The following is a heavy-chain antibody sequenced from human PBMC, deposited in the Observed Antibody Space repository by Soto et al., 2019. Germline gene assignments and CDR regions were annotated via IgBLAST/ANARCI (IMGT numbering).Heavy chain of an antibody. CDR2: TYYRSKWYN. D-gene: IGHD2-15*01. CDR3: ARGSWDIVVVVAAVFDY. J-gene: IGHJ4*02. CDR1: GDSVSSNSAA. Sequence: SQTLSLTCAISGDSVSSNSAAWNWIRQSPSRGLEWLGRTYYRSKWYNDYAVSVKSRITINPDTSKNQFSLQLNSVTPEDTAVYYCARGSWDIVVVVAAVFDYWGQGTLVTVSS. V-gene: IGHV6-1*01.